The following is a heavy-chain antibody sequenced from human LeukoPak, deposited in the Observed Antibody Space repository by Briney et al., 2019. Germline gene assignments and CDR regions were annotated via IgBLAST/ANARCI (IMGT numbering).Heavy chain of an antibody. CDR2: IKEDGSMQ. Sequence: GGSLRLSCAASGFTFSSFWMSWVRQAPGKGLEWVAHIKEDGSMQSYGDSVKGRFTISRDNAKNSVYLQMNSLRAEDTAVYYCARVVTWFDPWGQGSLVTVSS. J-gene: IGHJ5*02. CDR1: GFTFSSFW. CDR3: ARVVTWFDP. V-gene: IGHV3-7*04.